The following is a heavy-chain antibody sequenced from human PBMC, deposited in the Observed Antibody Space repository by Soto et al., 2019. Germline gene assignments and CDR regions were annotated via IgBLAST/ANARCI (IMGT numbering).Heavy chain of an antibody. D-gene: IGHD3-22*01. CDR3: ARGIYYSDSSGYYPRTPFDY. CDR1: GFTFSDYY. V-gene: IGHV3-11*01. Sequence: SLRLSCAASGFTFSDYYMSWIRQAPGKGLKWVSYISSSGSSMYYADSVKGRFTISRDNAKKSLYLQVNSPRAEDTAVYYCARGIYYSDSSGYYPRTPFDYWGQGTLVTVSS. CDR2: ISSSGSSM. J-gene: IGHJ4*02.